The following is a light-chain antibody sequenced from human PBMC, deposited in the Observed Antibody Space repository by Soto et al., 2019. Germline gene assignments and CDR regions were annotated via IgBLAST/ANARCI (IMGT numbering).Light chain of an antibody. V-gene: IGKV1-5*01. CDR3: QHTTAFT. CDR1: SSSKW. J-gene: IGKJ4*01. Sequence: DIQITQSPSTLAASVGATVTMTCRSSSKWLAWYQKQPGQAPKLLIYDVSNLERGVPPRFSGSTSGAESTLTIPGMQPEDLGTYYCQHTTAFTFGQGTKVEIK. CDR2: DVS.